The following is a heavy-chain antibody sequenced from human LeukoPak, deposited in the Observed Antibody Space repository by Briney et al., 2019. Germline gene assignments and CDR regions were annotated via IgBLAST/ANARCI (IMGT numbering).Heavy chain of an antibody. CDR2: IYYSGST. V-gene: IGHV4-59*01. J-gene: IGHJ6*02. D-gene: IGHD6-13*01. Sequence: SETLPLTCTVSGGPISSYYWSWIRQPPGKGLEWIGYIYYSGSTNYNPSLKSRVTISVDTSKNQFSLKLSSVTAADTAVYYCARDPGYSSSWSLNYYYYGMDVWGQGTTVTVSS. CDR3: ARDPGYSSSWSLNYYYYGMDV. CDR1: GGPISSYY.